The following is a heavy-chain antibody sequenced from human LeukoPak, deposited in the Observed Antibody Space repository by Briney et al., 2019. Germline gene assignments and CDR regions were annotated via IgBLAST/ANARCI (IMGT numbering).Heavy chain of an antibody. CDR3: ARGGYCSSTSCLVELDY. J-gene: IGHJ4*02. CDR2: IYPGDSDT. D-gene: IGHD2-2*01. CDR1: GYSFTSYW. Sequence: GESLKISCKGSGYSFTSYWIGWVRQMPGKGREWMGVIYPGDSDTRYSPSFQGQVTISADKSISTAYLQWSSLKASDTAMYYCARGGYCSSTSCLVELDYWGQGTLVTVSS. V-gene: IGHV5-51*01.